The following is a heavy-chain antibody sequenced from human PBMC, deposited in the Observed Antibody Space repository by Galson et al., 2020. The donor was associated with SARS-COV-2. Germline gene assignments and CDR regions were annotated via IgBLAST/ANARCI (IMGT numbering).Heavy chain of an antibody. V-gene: IGHV4-59*01. J-gene: IGHJ6*02. CDR1: GGSISSYY. CDR3: ARGARGYCSSTSCHDYDNYYYYGMDV. Sequence: ETSETLSLTCTVSGGSISSYYWSWIRQPPGKGLEWIGYIYYSGSTNYNPSLKSRVTISVDTSKNQFSLKLSSVTAADTAVYYCARGARGYCSSTSCHDYDNYYYYGMDVWGQGTTVTVSS. CDR2: IYYSGST. D-gene: IGHD2-2*01.